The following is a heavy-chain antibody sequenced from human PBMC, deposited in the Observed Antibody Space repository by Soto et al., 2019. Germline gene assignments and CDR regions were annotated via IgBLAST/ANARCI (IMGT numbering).Heavy chain of an antibody. J-gene: IGHJ4*02. CDR3: TRDLYGDPVDY. Sequence: GGSLRLSCTASGFTFGDYAMSWFRQAPWKGLEWVGFIRSKAYGGTTEYAASVKGRFTISRDDSKSIAYLQMNSLKTEDTAVYYCTRDLYGDPVDYWGQGTLVTVST. V-gene: IGHV3-49*03. CDR2: IRSKAYGGTT. CDR1: GFTFGDYA. D-gene: IGHD4-17*01.